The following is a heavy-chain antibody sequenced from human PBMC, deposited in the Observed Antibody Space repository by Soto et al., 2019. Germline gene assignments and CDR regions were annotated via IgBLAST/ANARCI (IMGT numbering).Heavy chain of an antibody. V-gene: IGHV5-51*01. J-gene: IGHJ4*01. CDR2: IDPSDSDI. CDR1: GYRFASYR. Sequence: GESLKISCKGSGYRFASYRIAWVRQMPGKGLEWMGIIDPSDSDIRYSPSFQGQVTISADKSISTAYLQWSSLKASDTAIYYCARSLFDHLDYWGHGTLVTVSS. CDR3: ARSLFDHLDY. D-gene: IGHD3-3*01.